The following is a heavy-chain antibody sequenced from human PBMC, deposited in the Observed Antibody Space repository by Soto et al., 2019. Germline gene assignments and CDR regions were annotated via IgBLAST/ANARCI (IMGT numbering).Heavy chain of an antibody. D-gene: IGHD2-2*01. CDR3: VGERAQLRRGACDM. J-gene: IGHJ3*02. V-gene: IGHV4-59*01. CDR2: SYYSGST. Sequence: QVQLQESGPGLVKPSETLSLNCTVSGVYISAYYWSWIRQPPGKGLEWIGYSYYSGSTNYNPALERGVIISVDTSKNQFSLRLNSVTGADTSAYYFVGERAQLRRGACDMWGEGTMVTVSS. CDR1: GVYISAYY.